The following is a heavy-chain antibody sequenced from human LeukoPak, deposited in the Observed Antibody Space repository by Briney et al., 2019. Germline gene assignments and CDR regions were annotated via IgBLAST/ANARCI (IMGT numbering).Heavy chain of an antibody. CDR1: GGSFSGYY. CDR2: INHSGST. Sequence: PSHTLSLTCAVYGGSFSGYYWSWIRQPPGKGLEWIGEINHSGSTNYNPSLKSRVTISVDTSKKQFSLKLSSVTAADTAVYYCARGLSKWELRGSYWFAPWGQGTLVTVSS. V-gene: IGHV4-34*01. J-gene: IGHJ5*02. CDR3: ARGLSKWELRGSYWFAP. D-gene: IGHD1-26*01.